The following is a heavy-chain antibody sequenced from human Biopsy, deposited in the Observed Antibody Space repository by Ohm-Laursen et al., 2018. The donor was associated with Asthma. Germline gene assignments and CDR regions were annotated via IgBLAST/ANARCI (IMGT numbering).Heavy chain of an antibody. Sequence: GSLRLSCAASGFTVSRDHMFWVRQAPGKGLEWASVIYSGGTSDTADSVRGRFTISRDFYKNTLYLQMDSLRAEDTAVYYCARGDSSGWSHYYFDYWGQGTPVTVSS. D-gene: IGHD6-19*01. CDR2: IYSGGTS. J-gene: IGHJ4*02. CDR1: GFTVSRDH. CDR3: ARGDSSGWSHYYFDY. V-gene: IGHV3-53*01.